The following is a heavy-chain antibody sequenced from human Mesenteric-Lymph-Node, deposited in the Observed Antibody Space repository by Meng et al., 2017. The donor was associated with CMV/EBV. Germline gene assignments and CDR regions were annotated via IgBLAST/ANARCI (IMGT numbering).Heavy chain of an antibody. V-gene: IGHV4-39*07. CDR3: ARRRYDFWSGYIYGMDV. J-gene: IGHJ6*02. CDR1: GGSISSSSYY. Sequence: SETLSLTCTVSGGSISSSSYYWGWIRHPPGKGLEWIGTIYYSGSTYYNPSLKSRVTISVDTSKNHFSLNLSSVTAADTAVYYCARRRYDFWSGYIYGMDVWGQGTTVTVSS. D-gene: IGHD3-3*01. CDR2: IYYSGST.